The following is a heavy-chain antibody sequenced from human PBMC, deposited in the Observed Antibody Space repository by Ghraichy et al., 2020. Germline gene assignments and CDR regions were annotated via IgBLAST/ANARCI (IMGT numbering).Heavy chain of an antibody. CDR3: ARQDNEWLALNPSVDMDV. J-gene: IGHJ6*03. D-gene: IGHD6-19*01. V-gene: IGHV5-10-1*01. CDR1: GYSFTSYW. Sequence: GESLNISCKGSGYSFTSYWISWVRQMPGKGLEWMGRIDPSDSYTNYSPSFQGHVTISADKSISTAYLQWSSLKASDTAMYYCARQDNEWLALNPSVDMDVWGKGTTVTVSS. CDR2: IDPSDSYT.